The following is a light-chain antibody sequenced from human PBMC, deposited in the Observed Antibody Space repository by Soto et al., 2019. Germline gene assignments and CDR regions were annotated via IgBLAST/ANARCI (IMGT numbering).Light chain of an antibody. CDR2: EVS. CDR1: SSDVGAYDY. Sequence: QSALTQPPSASGSPGQSVTISCTGTSSDVGAYDYVSWYKQHPGKAPKLMIYEVSQRPSGVPDRFSGSKSGNTASLTISGLQAEDEGDYYCSSFAGINNLLFGGGTKVTVL. CDR3: SSFAGINNLL. V-gene: IGLV2-8*01. J-gene: IGLJ2*01.